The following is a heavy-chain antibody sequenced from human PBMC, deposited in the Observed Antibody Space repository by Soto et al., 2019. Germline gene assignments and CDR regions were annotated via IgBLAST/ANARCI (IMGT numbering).Heavy chain of an antibody. CDR3: ARDYRPPSAGAMDV. Sequence: SETLSLTCTVSNGSISSGDYHWSWIRQPPGKGLEWIGAIYYSGSTYYNPSLTSRIRISVDTSKTQFSLNVNSVTAADPAVYYCARDYRPPSAGAMDVWGEGTTVTVSS. V-gene: IGHV4-30-4*01. D-gene: IGHD2-15*01. CDR1: NGSISSGDYH. J-gene: IGHJ6*02. CDR2: IYYSGST.